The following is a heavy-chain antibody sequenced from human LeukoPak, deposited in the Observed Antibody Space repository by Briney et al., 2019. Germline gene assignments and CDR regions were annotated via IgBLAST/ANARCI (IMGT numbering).Heavy chain of an antibody. J-gene: IGHJ4*02. CDR3: ARHSSGWYFDY. CDR1: GGSISSYY. V-gene: IGHV4-59*08. CDR2: IYYSGST. Sequence: SETLSLTCTVSGGSISSYYRSWIRQPPGKGLEWIGYIYYSGSTNYNPSLKSRVTISVDTSKNQLSLKLGSVTAADTAVYYCARHSSGWYFDYWGQGTLVTVSS. D-gene: IGHD6-19*01.